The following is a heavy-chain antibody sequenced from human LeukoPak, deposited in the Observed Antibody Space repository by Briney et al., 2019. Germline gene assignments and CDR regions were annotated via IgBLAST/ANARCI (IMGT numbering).Heavy chain of an antibody. J-gene: IGHJ4*02. V-gene: IGHV4-4*07. D-gene: IGHD3-16*01. Sequence: SETLSFTCTVSSGSMNSYYWGWVRQPAGRGLEWIGRIYTTGKTDYDPSLKSRLTMSVDTSKRQFSLNLRSVSAADTAIYYCARHGYTASHYFLDYWSEGTLLTVSS. CDR2: IYTTGKT. CDR1: SGSMNSYY. CDR3: ARHGYTASHYFLDY.